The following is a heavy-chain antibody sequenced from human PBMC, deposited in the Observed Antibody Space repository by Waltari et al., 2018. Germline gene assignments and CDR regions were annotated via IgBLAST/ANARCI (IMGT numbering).Heavy chain of an antibody. J-gene: IGHJ4*02. D-gene: IGHD3-3*01. CDR2: MNPNSGNT. V-gene: IGHV1-8*03. CDR1: GYTFTSYD. CDR3: ARAPRKYYDFWSGYYYFDY. Sequence: QVQLVQSGAEVKKPGASVKVSCKASGYTFTSYDINWVRQATGPGLEWMGWMNPNSGNTGYAQKFQGRVTITRNTSISTAYMELSSLRSEDTAVYYCARAPRKYYDFWSGYYYFDYWGQGTLVTVSS.